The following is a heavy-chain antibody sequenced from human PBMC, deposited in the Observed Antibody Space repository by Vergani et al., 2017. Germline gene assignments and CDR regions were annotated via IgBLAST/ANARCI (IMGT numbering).Heavy chain of an antibody. CDR1: GGTFSSYA. V-gene: IGHV3-30-3*01. D-gene: IGHD6-13*01. J-gene: IGHJ4*02. CDR2: ISYDGSNK. CDR3: ARVSPRIAAAGIDY. Sequence: QVQLVQSGAEVKKPGSSVKVSCKASGGTFSSYAMHWVRQAPGKGLEWVAVISYDGSNKYYADSVKGRFTISRDNSKNTLYLQMNSLGAEDTAVYYCARVSPRIAAAGIDYWGQGTLVTVSS.